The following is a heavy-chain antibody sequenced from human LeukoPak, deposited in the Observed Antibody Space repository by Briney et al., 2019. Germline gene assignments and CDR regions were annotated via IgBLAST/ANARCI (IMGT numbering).Heavy chain of an antibody. J-gene: IGHJ3*02. Sequence: PSETLSLTCAVYGGSFSGYYWSWIRQPPGKGLEWIGEVNHSGSTNYNPSLKSRVTTSVDTSKNQFSLELSSVTAADAAVYFCARDPTTVTKGLDIWGQGTMVTVSS. CDR3: ARDPTTVTKGLDI. D-gene: IGHD4-17*01. V-gene: IGHV4-34*01. CDR1: GGSFSGYY. CDR2: VNHSGST.